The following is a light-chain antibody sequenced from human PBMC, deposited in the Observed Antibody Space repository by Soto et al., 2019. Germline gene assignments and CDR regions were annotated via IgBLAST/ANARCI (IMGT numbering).Light chain of an antibody. V-gene: IGKV1-5*01. CDR3: QHYKMYSPWT. CDR2: DVS. CDR1: QSISSW. J-gene: IGKJ1*01. Sequence: DIQMTQSPSTLSASVGDRVTITCRASQSISSWLAWYQQRPGKAPKLLIYDVSSLQSGVPSRFSGSGSGTEFTLTISSLQPDDFATYYCQHYKMYSPWTFGQGTKVDFK.